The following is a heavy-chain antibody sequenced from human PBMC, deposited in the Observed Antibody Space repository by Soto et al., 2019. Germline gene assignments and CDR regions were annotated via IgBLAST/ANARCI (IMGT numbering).Heavy chain of an antibody. CDR3: ARDGDNSGPLR. Sequence: GAAVKVSCKASGCTFSSYAISWVRQAPGQGLEWMGGIIPIFGTANYAQKFQGRVTITADESTSTAYMELSSLRSEDTAVYYCARDGDNSGPLRWGQGTLVTVSS. CDR2: IIPIFGTA. J-gene: IGHJ4*02. CDR1: GCTFSSYA. V-gene: IGHV1-69*13. D-gene: IGHD1-20*01.